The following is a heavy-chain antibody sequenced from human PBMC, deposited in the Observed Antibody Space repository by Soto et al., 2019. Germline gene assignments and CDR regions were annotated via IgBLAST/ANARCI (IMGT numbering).Heavy chain of an antibody. CDR2: IYYSGST. CDR3: ARQGVTVTTAYYYYYGMDV. D-gene: IGHD4-4*01. CDR1: GGSISSSGYY. V-gene: IGHV4-39*01. J-gene: IGHJ6*02. Sequence: SETLSLTCTVSGGSISSSGYYWGWIRQSPGKGLEWIGSIYYSGSTYYNPSLKSRVTISVDTSKNQFSLKLSSVTAADTAVYYCARQGVTVTTAYYYYYGMDVWGQGTTVTVSS.